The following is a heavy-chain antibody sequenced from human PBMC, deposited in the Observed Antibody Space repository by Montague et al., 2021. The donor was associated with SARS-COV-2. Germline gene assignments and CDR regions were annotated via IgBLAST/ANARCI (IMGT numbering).Heavy chain of an antibody. CDR3: ASTGSASY. D-gene: IGHD3-10*01. V-gene: IGHV3-7*03. CDR2: IKQDGSGE. CDR1: GGSFSNHY. Sequence: ETLSLTCAVYGGSFSNHYWSWIRQAPGKGLERVANIKQDGSGEYYMDSVKGRFTISRDNGKNSVFLQMNSLRAEDTAVYYCASTGSASYWGQGTLVTVSS. J-gene: IGHJ4*02.